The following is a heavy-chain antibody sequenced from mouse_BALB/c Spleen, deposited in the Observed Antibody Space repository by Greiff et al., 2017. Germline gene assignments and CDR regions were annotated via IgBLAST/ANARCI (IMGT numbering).Heavy chain of an antibody. Sequence: EVKLVESGGGLVQPGGSRKLSCAASGFTFSSFGMHWVRQAPEKGLEWVAYISSGSSTIYYADTVKGRFTISRDNPKNTLFLQMTSLRSEDTAMYYCARPSSSHAMDYWGQGTSVTVSS. CDR2: ISSGSSTI. CDR1: GFTFSSFG. J-gene: IGHJ4*01. D-gene: IGHD1-1*01. V-gene: IGHV5-17*02. CDR3: ARPSSSHAMDY.